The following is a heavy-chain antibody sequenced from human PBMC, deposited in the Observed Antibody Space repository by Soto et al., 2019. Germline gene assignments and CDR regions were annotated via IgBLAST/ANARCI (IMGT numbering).Heavy chain of an antibody. V-gene: IGHV1-8*01. J-gene: IGHJ6*02. CDR2: TNANSGNT. Sequence: QVQLVQSGAEVKKPGASVKVSCKASGYTFTSYAINWVRQATGQGLERMGWTNANSGNTGYAQKCQGRGTMTRNTSIGTAYMELSSLRSDDTAVYYCARRGYSSSWYYYYYYGMDVWGQGTTVTVSS. D-gene: IGHD6-13*01. CDR1: GYTFTSYA. CDR3: ARRGYSSSWYYYYYYGMDV.